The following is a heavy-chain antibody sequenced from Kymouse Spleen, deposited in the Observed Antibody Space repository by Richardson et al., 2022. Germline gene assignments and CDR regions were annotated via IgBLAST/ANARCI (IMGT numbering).Heavy chain of an antibody. CDR2: IRSKANSYAT. CDR1: GFTFSGSA. Sequence: EVQLVESGGGLVQPGGSLKLSCAASGFTFSGSAMHWVRQASGKGLEWVGRIRSKANSYATAYAASVKGRFTISRDDSKNTAYLQMNSLKTEDTAVYYCTFLHYDILTGPFDYWGQGTLVTVSS. CDR3: TFLHYDILTGPFDY. J-gene: IGHJ4*02. V-gene: IGHV3-73*02. D-gene: IGHD3-9*01.